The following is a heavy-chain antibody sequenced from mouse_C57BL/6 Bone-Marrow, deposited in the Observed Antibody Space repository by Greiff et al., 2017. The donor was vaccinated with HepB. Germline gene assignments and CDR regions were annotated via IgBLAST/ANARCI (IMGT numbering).Heavy chain of an antibody. Sequence: VQLQQSGPELVKPGASVKISCKASGYTFTDYYMNWVKQSHGKSLEWIGDINPNNGGTSYNQKFKGKATLTVDKSSSTAYMELRSLTSEDSAVYYCARRPFITTVVSSFDYWGQGTTLTVSS. J-gene: IGHJ2*01. D-gene: IGHD1-1*01. V-gene: IGHV1-26*01. CDR3: ARRPFITTVVSSFDY. CDR1: GYTFTDYY. CDR2: INPNNGGT.